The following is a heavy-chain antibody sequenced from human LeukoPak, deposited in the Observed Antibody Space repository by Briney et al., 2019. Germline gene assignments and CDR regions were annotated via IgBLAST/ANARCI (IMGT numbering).Heavy chain of an antibody. CDR3: AKDTTLTPQ. V-gene: IGHV3-23*01. D-gene: IGHD4-17*01. CDR2: ISGSGRDT. CDR1: GFNFSSYG. Sequence: GGSLRLSCAASGFNFSSYGMTWVRQAPGKGLEWVSIISGSGRDTYYADSVKGRFTISRDKSKNTLYLQMNSLRAEDTAVYYCAKDTTLTPQWGQGTLVTVSS. J-gene: IGHJ4*02.